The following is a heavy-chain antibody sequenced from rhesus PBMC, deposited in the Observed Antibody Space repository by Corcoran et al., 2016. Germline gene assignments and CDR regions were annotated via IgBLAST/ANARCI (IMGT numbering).Heavy chain of an antibody. V-gene: IGHV4-80*01. CDR2: INGNSGST. Sequence: QVQLQESGPGLVKPSETLSLTCAVSGGSFSRYWWSWVRQPPGKELEWIGEINGNSGSTNYNPSLKSRVTRSIDASKKQFSLRLSSVTAADSAVYYCVKHSVSVYGSFDYWGQGVLVTVSS. CDR1: GGSFSRYW. J-gene: IGHJ4*01. D-gene: IGHD3-22*01. CDR3: VKHSVSVYGSFDY.